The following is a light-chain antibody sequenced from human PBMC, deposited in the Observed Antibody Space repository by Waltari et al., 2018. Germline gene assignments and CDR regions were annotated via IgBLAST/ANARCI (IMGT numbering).Light chain of an antibody. CDR1: SSDVVGYNY. CDR3: SSYRRSDIVV. Sequence: QSALTQPASVSGSPGQSITISCTGTSSDVVGYNYVSRYQHHPGKAPKIMIYYVNDRPSWVSNRFSGSKSGNTASLTISGLQAEDEADYYCSSYRRSDIVVFGGGTKLTVL. V-gene: IGLV2-14*03. CDR2: YVN. J-gene: IGLJ2*01.